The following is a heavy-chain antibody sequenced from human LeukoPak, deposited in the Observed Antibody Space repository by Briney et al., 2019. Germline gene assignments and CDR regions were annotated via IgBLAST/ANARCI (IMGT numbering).Heavy chain of an antibody. CDR2: IYYSGST. D-gene: IGHD6-19*01. V-gene: IGHV4-59*01. CDR3: ARAPSLGWVDY. J-gene: IGHJ4*02. Sequence: SETQSLTCAVYGGSFSGYYWSWIRQPPGKGLEWIGYIYYSGSTNYNPSLKSRVTISVDTSKNQFSLKLSSVTAADTAVYYCARAPSLGWVDYWGQGTLVTVSS. CDR1: GGSFSGYY.